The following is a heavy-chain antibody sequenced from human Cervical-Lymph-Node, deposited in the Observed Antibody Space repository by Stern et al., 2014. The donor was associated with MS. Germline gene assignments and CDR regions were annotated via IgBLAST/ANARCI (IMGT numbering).Heavy chain of an antibody. CDR2: IYTSGST. CDR3: ARIGTDAFDI. CDR1: GGSISSGSYY. V-gene: IGHV4-61*02. Sequence: QLQLQESGPGLVKPSQTLSLTCTVSGGSISSGSYYWSWLRQPAGKGLEWIGRIYTSGSTNYNPSLKSRVTISVDTSKNQFSLKRSSGTAADTAVYYCARIGTDAFDIWGQGTMVTVSS. D-gene: IGHD1-1*01. J-gene: IGHJ3*02.